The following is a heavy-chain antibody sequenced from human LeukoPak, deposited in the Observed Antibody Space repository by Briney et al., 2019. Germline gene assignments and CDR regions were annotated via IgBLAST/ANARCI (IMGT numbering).Heavy chain of an antibody. J-gene: IGHJ4*02. D-gene: IGHD3-16*02. CDR3: ARGNRNFDY. CDR1: GFTFSSCA. Sequence: PGGSLRLSCAASGFTFSSCAMSWVRQAPGKGLEWVSSISSSGGSTYFADSVKGRFTISRDNAKSSLFLQMNSLRAEDTAVYYCARGNRNFDYWGQGTLVTVSS. CDR2: ISSSGGST. V-gene: IGHV3-23*01.